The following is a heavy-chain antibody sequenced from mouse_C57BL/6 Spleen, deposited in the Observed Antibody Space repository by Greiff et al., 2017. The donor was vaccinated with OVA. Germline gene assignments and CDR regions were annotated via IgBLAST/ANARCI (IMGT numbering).Heavy chain of an antibody. J-gene: IGHJ3*01. CDR2: INPSTGGT. CDR3: ARPYYGYLFAY. CDR1: GYSFTGYY. Sequence: EVKLQESGPELVKPGASVKISCKASGYSFTGYYMNWVKQSPEKSLEWIGEINPSTGGTTYNQKFKAKATLTVDKSSSTAYMQLKSLTSEDSAVYYCARPYYGYLFAYWGQGTLVTVSA. D-gene: IGHD2-9*01. V-gene: IGHV1-42*01.